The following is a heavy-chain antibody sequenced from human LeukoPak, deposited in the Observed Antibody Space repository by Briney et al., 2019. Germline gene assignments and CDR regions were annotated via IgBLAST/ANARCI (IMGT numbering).Heavy chain of an antibody. J-gene: IGHJ6*03. D-gene: IGHD3-3*01. CDR2: INHSGST. CDR3: ARAYYDFWSGYPDYYMDV. CDR1: GGSFSGYY. Sequence: SETLSLTCAVYGGSFSGYYWSWIRKPPGKGREWIGEINHSGSTNYNPSLKSRVTISVDTSKNQFSLKLSSVTAADTAVYYCARAYYDFWSGYPDYYMDVWGKGTTVTVSS. V-gene: IGHV4-34*01.